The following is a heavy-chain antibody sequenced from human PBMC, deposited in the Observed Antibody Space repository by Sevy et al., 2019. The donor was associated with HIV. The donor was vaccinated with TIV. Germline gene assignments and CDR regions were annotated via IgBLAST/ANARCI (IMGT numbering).Heavy chain of an antibody. CDR2: ISGYDGKT. V-gene: IGHV1-18*01. Sequence: ASVKVSCRASGYTFTSYGISWVRQAPGKGLEWLGWISGYDGKTNYAQKVQGRVTMNTDTLTTTAYMELRGLSIDDTAVYYCARDRRVYDSSFGRADFWAQGTLVTVSS. CDR3: ARDRRVYDSSFGRADF. CDR1: GYTFTSYG. D-gene: IGHD3-22*01. J-gene: IGHJ4*02.